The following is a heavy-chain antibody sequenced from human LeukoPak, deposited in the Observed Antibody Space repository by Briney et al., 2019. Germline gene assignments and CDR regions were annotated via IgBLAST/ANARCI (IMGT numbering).Heavy chain of an antibody. CDR1: GYTFTTFG. J-gene: IGHJ5*02. Sequence: ASVKVSCKASGYTFTTFGISWVRQAPGQGLEWMGWISAYDVNTNYAQNLQDRVTMTTDTSTSTAFMELRSLRFDDTAVYYCARESASGSGSRWFDPWGQGTLVTVSS. CDR2: ISAYDVNT. V-gene: IGHV1-18*01. CDR3: ARESASGSGSRWFDP. D-gene: IGHD3-10*01.